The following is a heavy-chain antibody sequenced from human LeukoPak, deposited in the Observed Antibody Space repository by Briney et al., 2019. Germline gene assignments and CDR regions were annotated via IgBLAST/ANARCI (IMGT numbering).Heavy chain of an antibody. V-gene: IGHV4-31*03. CDR1: GGSISSGGYY. CDR3: ARSLDTAMVYGY. J-gene: IGHJ4*02. Sequence: SETLSLTCTVSGGSISSGGYYWRWIRQHPGEGLEWIGYIYYSGSTYYNPSLKSRVTISVDTSKNQFSLKLSSVTAADTAVYYCARSLDTAMVYGYWGQGTLVTVSS. D-gene: IGHD5-18*01. CDR2: IYYSGST.